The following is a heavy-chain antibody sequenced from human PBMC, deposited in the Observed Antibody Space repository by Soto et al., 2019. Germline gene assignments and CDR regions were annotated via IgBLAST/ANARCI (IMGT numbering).Heavy chain of an antibody. CDR3: ARGRCSGGSGYDALGS. CDR2: MNPNSGHT. J-gene: IGHJ4*02. V-gene: IGHV1-8*01. D-gene: IGHD2-15*01. CDR1: GYTFTSYD. Sequence: QVQLVQSGAEVKKPGASVKVSCKASGYTFTSYDINWVRQATGQGLEWMGWMNPNSGHTGYAQKFQGRVTMTRHTSISTAYIELSSLRSEDTAVYYCARGRCSGGSGYDALGSWGQGTLVNVAS.